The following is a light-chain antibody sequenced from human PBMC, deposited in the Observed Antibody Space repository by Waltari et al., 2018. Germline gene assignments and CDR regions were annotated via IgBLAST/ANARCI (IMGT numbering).Light chain of an antibody. J-gene: IGKJ4*01. V-gene: IGKV1-16*01. CDR2: GAS. Sequence: DIQMTQSPSSLAASVGDRVTIPCRASQGISKFLAWIRQKPGKAPESLIYGASSLQSGVPSRFSGSGSGTDFTLTISSLQPEDFASYYCQQYKTFPLTFGGGTKVEIK. CDR1: QGISKF. CDR3: QQYKTFPLT.